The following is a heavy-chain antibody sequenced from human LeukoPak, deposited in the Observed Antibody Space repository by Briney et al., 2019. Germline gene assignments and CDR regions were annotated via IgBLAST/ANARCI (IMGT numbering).Heavy chain of an antibody. D-gene: IGHD3-10*01. CDR3: ARGFYGSGTYRYYYFDY. J-gene: IGHJ4*02. Sequence: ASVKVSCKASGYTFSSYAINWVRQAPGQGLEWMEWISGYNGNTNHGQKFQGRVTMTTDTSTSTAYMELRSLRSDDTAVYYCARGFYGSGTYRYYYFDYWGQGTLVTVSS. V-gene: IGHV1-18*01. CDR2: ISGYNGNT. CDR1: GYTFSSYA.